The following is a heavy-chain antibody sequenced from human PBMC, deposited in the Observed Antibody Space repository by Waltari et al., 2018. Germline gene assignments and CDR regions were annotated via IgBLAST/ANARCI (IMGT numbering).Heavy chain of an antibody. J-gene: IGHJ3*02. D-gene: IGHD6-19*01. Sequence: EVQLVESGGGLVQPGRSLRLSCTASGFTLGVYALGWFRQAQGKGLEWVGFIRSKAYGGTTEYAASVKGRFTISRDDSKSIAYLQMNSLKTEDTAVYYCTREGSGWWRGAFDIWGQGTMVTVSS. V-gene: IGHV3-49*03. CDR1: GFTLGVYA. CDR3: TREGSGWWRGAFDI. CDR2: IRSKAYGGTT.